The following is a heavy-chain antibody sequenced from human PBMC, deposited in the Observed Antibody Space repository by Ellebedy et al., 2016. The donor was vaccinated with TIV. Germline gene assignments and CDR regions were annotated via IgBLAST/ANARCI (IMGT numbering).Heavy chain of an antibody. J-gene: IGHJ5*02. V-gene: IGHV3-7*01. CDR3: ARRASNGDYAVQVNPWFDP. Sequence: GGSLRLSCAASGFNFRSYWMTWVRQAPGKGLEWVAKIRQEGDEIYYVESVKGRFTISRDNAKNSLFPQMNSLRVEDTAVYYCARRASNGDYAVQVNPWFDPWGQGTLVTVSS. CDR1: GFNFRSYW. CDR2: IRQEGDEI. D-gene: IGHD4-17*01.